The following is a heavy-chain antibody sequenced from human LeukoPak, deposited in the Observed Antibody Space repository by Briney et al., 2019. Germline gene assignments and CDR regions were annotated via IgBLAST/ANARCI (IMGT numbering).Heavy chain of an antibody. D-gene: IGHD3-9*01. CDR1: GFIFTAYS. J-gene: IGHJ4*02. Sequence: GSLRLSCAASGFIFTAYSMNWVRQAPGKGLEWVSYISSSSSTIYYADSVKGRFTISRDNAKNSLYLQMNSLRAEDTAVYYCARVFAPNKAFDYWGQGTLVTVSS. CDR3: ARVFAPNKAFDY. V-gene: IGHV3-48*01. CDR2: ISSSSSTI.